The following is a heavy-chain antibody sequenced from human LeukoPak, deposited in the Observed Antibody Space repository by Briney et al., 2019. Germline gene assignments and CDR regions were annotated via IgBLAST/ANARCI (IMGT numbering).Heavy chain of an antibody. V-gene: IGHV3-48*03. D-gene: IGHD3-10*01. CDR1: GFTFSSYE. Sequence: GGSLRLSCAASGFTFSSYEMNWVRQAPGKGLEGVSYISSSGSTIYYADSVKGRFTISRDNAKNSLYLQMNSLRAEDTAVYYCARDHATMVRGVIYYFDYWGQGTLVTVSS. CDR2: ISSSGSTI. J-gene: IGHJ4*02. CDR3: ARDHATMVRGVIYYFDY.